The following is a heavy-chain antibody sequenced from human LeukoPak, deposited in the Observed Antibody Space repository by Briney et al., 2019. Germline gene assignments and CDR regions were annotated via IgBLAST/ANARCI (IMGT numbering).Heavy chain of an antibody. CDR1: GFTFDDYA. CDR2: ISGDGGST. Sequence: GGSLRLSCAASGFTFDDYAMHWVRQAPGKGLEWVSLISGDGGSTYYADSVKGRFTISRDNSKNSLYLQMNSLRTEDTALYYGAKTACDCASRQSTSTSFGGWGKGILVTAAS. V-gene: IGHV3-43*02. J-gene: IGHJ4*02. D-gene: IGHD2-2*01. CDR3: AKTACDCASRQSTSTSFGG.